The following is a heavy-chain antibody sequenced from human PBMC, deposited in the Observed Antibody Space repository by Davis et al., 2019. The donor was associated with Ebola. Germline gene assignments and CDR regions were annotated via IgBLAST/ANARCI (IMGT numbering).Heavy chain of an antibody. CDR3: ARRVGARSGFDY. V-gene: IGHV1-8*02. CDR2: MNPNSGNT. D-gene: IGHD1-26*01. Sequence: AASVKVSCKASGYTFTSYAMHWVRQAPGQRLEWMGWMNPNSGNTGYAQKFQGRITMTRNISISTAYMELSSLRSEDTAVYYCARRVGARSGFDYWGQGSLVTVSS. CDR1: GYTFTSYA. J-gene: IGHJ4*02.